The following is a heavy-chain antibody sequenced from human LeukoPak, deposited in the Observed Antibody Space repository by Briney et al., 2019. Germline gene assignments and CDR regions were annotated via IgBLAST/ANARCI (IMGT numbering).Heavy chain of an antibody. CDR1: GGSISSYY. CDR2: IYYSGTT. Sequence: PSETLSLTCTVSGGSISSYYWSWIRQPPGKGLEWIGYIYYSGTTNYNLSLKSRVTISVDTSKNQFSLKLNSVTAADTAVYYCARLPLRSHFDYWGQGTLVTVSS. J-gene: IGHJ4*02. V-gene: IGHV4-59*08. CDR3: ARLPLRSHFDY.